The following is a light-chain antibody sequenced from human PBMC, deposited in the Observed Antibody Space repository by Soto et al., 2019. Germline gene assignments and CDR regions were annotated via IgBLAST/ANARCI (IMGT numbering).Light chain of an antibody. Sequence: ETVLTQSPGTVSLSPGERATLSCTTSQSVRSNYLAWYQQKPGQAPRLLIYGVFSRATGIADRFSGSGSGTDFTLTISGLEPEDSAVYYCQHDDGSPRTFGQGNKLEI. CDR3: QHDDGSPRT. J-gene: IGKJ2*01. CDR2: GVF. V-gene: IGKV3-20*01. CDR1: QSVRSNY.